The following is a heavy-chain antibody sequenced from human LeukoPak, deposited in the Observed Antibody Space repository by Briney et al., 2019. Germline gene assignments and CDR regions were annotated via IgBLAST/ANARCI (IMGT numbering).Heavy chain of an antibody. D-gene: IGHD3-22*01. V-gene: IGHV1-8*01. CDR1: EYIFINYD. J-gene: IGHJ3*02. CDR2: MSPDSGNI. Sequence: ASLKVSCKASEYIFINYDINWVRQATGQGLEWMGWMSPDSGNIGYVQKFQGRITMTRDTSTGTAYMELSSLRSEDTAVYYCARGRYYDSGTYYRRGFDIRGQGTMVTVSS. CDR3: ARGRYYDSGTYYRRGFDI.